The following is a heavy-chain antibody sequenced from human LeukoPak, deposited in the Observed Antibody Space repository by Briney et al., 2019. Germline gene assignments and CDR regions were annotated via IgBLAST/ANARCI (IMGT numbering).Heavy chain of an antibody. CDR3: ARYCSSTSCYSGFDY. CDR2: IIPIFGTA. V-gene: IGHV1-69*05. D-gene: IGHD2-2*02. CDR1: GGTFSSYA. Sequence: SVKVSCKASGGTFSSYAISWVRQAPGQGLEWMGGIIPIFGTANYAQKFQGRVTITTDESTSTAYMELSSLRSEDTAVYYCARYCSSTSCYSGFDYWGQGTLVTVSS. J-gene: IGHJ4*02.